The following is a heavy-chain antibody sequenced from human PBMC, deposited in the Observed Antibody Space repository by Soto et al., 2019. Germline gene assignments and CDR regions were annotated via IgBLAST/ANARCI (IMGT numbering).Heavy chain of an antibody. CDR2: IKSDGSDT. V-gene: IGHV3-74*01. Sequence: EVQLVESGGGLVQPGGSLRISCAASGFTFSSYWMHWVRQAPGKGLVWVSGIKSDGSDTSDADSVKGRFTISSDNAKNTLYLQMNSLRAEDTAVYYCAREGDAGYWYFDRWGRGTLVTVSS. CDR1: GFTFSSYW. D-gene: IGHD3-10*01. J-gene: IGHJ2*01. CDR3: AREGDAGYWYFDR.